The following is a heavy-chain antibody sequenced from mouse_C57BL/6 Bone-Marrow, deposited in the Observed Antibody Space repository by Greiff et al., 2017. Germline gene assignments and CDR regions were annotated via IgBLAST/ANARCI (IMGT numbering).Heavy chain of an antibody. CDR1: GFNITDYY. V-gene: IGHV14-4*01. CDR2: IDPETGDT. D-gene: IGHD2-2*01. CDR3: TTYARLH. J-gene: IGHJ2*01. Sequence: VQLQQSGAELVRPGASVKLSCTASGFNITDYYMHWVKQRPEQGLEWIGWIDPETGDTKYASKFQGKAPITADTSSNTAYLQLSSLTSEDTAVXYGTTYARLHWGQGTTLTVSS.